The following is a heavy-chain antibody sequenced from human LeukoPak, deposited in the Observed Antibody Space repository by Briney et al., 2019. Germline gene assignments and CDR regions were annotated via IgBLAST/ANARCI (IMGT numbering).Heavy chain of an antibody. V-gene: IGHV1-2*02. CDR2: INPNSGGT. CDR3: ARARYCSSTSCYVAVTPWFDP. CDR1: GYTFTGYY. J-gene: IGHJ5*02. Sequence: GASVKVSCKASGYTFTGYYMHWVRQAPGQGLEWKGWINPNSGGTNYAQKFQGRVTMTRETSISTAYMELSRRRSDDTAVYYCARARYCSSTSCYVAVTPWFDPWGQGTLVTVSS. D-gene: IGHD2-2*01.